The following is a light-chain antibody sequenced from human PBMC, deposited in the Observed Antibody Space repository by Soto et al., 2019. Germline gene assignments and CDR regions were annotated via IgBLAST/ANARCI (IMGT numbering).Light chain of an antibody. CDR1: SSDVGGYNY. V-gene: IGLV2-8*01. Sequence: QSALTQPASVSGSPGQSVTISCTGTSSDVGGYNYVSWYQQHPRKAPKLMIYEVSKRPSGVPDRFSGSKSGNTASLTVSGLQAEDEADYYCSSYAGSNWVFGGGTKLTVL. CDR2: EVS. CDR3: SSYAGSNWV. J-gene: IGLJ3*02.